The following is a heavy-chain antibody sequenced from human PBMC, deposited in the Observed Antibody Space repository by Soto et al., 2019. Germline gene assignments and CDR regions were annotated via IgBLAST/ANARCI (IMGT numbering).Heavy chain of an antibody. J-gene: IGHJ6*02. Sequence: AASVKVSCKASGYTFTGYYMHWVRQAPGQGLEWMGWINPNSGGTNYAQKFQGWVTMTRDTSISTAYMELSRLRSDDTAVYYCARDLFVGYSYGWGDYYGMDVWGQGTTVTVSS. CDR2: INPNSGGT. V-gene: IGHV1-2*04. D-gene: IGHD5-18*01. CDR3: ARDLFVGYSYGWGDYYGMDV. CDR1: GYTFTGYY.